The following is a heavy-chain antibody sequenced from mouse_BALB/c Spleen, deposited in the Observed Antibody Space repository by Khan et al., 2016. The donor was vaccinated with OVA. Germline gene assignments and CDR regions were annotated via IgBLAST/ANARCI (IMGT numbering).Heavy chain of an antibody. Sequence: QVQLQQSGTELAKPGASVKMSCKASGYTFTTYWMHWIKQRPGQGLAWIGYINPSTSYTEYSQKFKDKATLTADKSSSTAYMQLSSLTSEDSAIYDCTRRGLYGIFAYGGQGNRVTV. CDR1: GYTFTTYW. V-gene: IGHV1-7*01. D-gene: IGHD2-1*01. CDR3: TRRGLYGIFAY. J-gene: IGHJ3*01. CDR2: INPSTSYT.